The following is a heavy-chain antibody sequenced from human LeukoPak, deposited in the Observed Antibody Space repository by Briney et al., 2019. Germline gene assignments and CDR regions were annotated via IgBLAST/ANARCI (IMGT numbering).Heavy chain of an antibody. D-gene: IGHD3-3*01. CDR3: ARRAAYGSGGFDY. V-gene: IGHV4-39*07. CDR2: IYYSGST. CDR1: GGSISSSSYY. Sequence: SETLSLTCTVSGGSISSSSYYWGWVRQPPGKGLEWIGSIYYSGSTYYNPSLKSRVTISVDTSKNQFSLKLSSVTAADTAVYYCARRAAYGSGGFDYWGQGTLVTVSS. J-gene: IGHJ4*02.